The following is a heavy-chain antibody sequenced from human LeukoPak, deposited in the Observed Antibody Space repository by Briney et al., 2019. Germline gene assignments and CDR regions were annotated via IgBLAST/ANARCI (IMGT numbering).Heavy chain of an antibody. CDR2: MNPNSGNT. CDR1: GGTFSSYA. D-gene: IGHD3-10*01. V-gene: IGHV1-8*02. Sequence: VASVKVSCKASGGTFSSYAISWVRQATGQGLEWMGWMNPNSGNTGYAQKFQGRVTMTSDTSINTAYMELSSLRSEDTAVYYCAREPRRFGDWGQGTLVTVSS. J-gene: IGHJ4*02. CDR3: AREPRRFGD.